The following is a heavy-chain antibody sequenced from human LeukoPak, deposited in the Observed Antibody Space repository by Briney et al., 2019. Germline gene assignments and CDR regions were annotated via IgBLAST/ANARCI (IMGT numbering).Heavy chain of an antibody. Sequence: PGGSLRLSCAASGFTFSRYSMNWFRQAPGEGLEWVSSISSGGHNIFYADPVKGRFTISRDNAKNSLHLQMNSLRVEDTAVYYCARHGDGFYNGMDVWGQGTTVTVSS. CDR1: GFTFSRYS. CDR2: ISSGGHNI. D-gene: IGHD4-17*01. CDR3: ARHGDGFYNGMDV. J-gene: IGHJ6*01. V-gene: IGHV3-21*01.